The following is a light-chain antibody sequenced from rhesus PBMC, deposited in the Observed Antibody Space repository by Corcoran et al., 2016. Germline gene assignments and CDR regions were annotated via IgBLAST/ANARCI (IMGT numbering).Light chain of an antibody. CDR3: MQALQTPYS. CDR1: QSLLHTDGRTY. J-gene: IGKJ2*01. Sequence: DIVMTQTPPSLPVTPGEPASISCRSSQSLLHTDGRTYLYWYLQKPGQPPRLLIYSVSNRFSGVPDRFSGSGAGTDFTLKISRVKAEDVGVYYCMQALQTPYSFGQGTKVEIK. V-gene: IGKV2-73*01. CDR2: SVS.